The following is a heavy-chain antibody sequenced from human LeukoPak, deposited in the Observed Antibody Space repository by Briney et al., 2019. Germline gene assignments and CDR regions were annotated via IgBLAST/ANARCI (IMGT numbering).Heavy chain of an antibody. CDR3: TRVGYVDEGIDC. CDR1: GFPFSSYW. CDR2: IKQDGSKK. D-gene: IGHD4-17*01. V-gene: IGHV3-7*04. Sequence: PGGSLRLSCVASGFPFSSYWMTWVRQASGKGLEWVANIKQDGSKKSYVDSVKGRFTISRDNAKNSLYLQMNSLRAEDTAIYYCTRVGYVDEGIDCWGQGTLVTVPS. J-gene: IGHJ4*02.